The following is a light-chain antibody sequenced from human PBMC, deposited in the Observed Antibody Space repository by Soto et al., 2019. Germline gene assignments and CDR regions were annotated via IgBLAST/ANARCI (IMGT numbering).Light chain of an antibody. J-gene: IGKJ4*01. V-gene: IGKV3-15*01. CDR2: GAS. Sequence: EIVMTQSPGTLSLSPGERATLSCRASQSVSSNLAWYQQKPGQAPRLLIYGASTRATGIPARFSGSGSGTELTLTISSLQTEDFAVYYCQQYNNWPPLTFGGGTKVDI. CDR1: QSVSSN. CDR3: QQYNNWPPLT.